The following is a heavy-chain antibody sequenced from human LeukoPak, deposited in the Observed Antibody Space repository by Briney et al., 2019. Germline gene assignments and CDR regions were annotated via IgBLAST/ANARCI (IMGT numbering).Heavy chain of an antibody. V-gene: IGHV3-30-3*01. J-gene: IGHJ4*02. Sequence: GGSLRLSCAASGFTFSSYAMHWVRQAPGKGLEWVAVISYDGSNKYYADSVKGRFTISRDNSKNTLYLQMNSLRAEDTAVYYCAKDLGYSSSPIDYWGQGTLVTVSS. CDR3: AKDLGYSSSPIDY. CDR2: ISYDGSNK. CDR1: GFTFSSYA. D-gene: IGHD6-13*01.